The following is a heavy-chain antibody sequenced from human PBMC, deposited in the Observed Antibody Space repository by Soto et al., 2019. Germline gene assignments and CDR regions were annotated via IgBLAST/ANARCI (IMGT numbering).Heavy chain of an antibody. D-gene: IGHD6-6*01. CDR2: LSTSGST. CDR1: GDSISNYY. CDR3: RRDFDY. Sequence: SSETLSLTCTVSGDSISNYYWSWIRQPAGKGLEWIGRLSTSGSTNYNTSLKSRVTMSVDTSKNQFSLMLNSVTAADTAVYYCRRDFDYWGQGTLVTVSS. J-gene: IGHJ4*02. V-gene: IGHV4-4*07.